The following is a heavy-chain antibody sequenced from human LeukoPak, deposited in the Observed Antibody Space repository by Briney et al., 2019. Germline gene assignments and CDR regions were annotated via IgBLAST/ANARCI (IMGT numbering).Heavy chain of an antibody. J-gene: IGHJ4*02. D-gene: IGHD4-17*01. Sequence: PGGSLRLPCAASGFTFSSYAMHWVRQAPGKGLEWVAVISYDGSNKYYADSVKGRFTISRDNSKNTLCLQMNSLRAEDTAVYYCARLSAVPNDYGDAGGGWGQGTLVTVSS. V-gene: IGHV3-30-3*01. CDR1: GFTFSSYA. CDR3: ARLSAVPNDYGDAGGG. CDR2: ISYDGSNK.